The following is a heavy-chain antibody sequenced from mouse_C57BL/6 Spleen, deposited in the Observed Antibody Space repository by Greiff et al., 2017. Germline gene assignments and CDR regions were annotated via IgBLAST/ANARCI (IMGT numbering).Heavy chain of an antibody. V-gene: IGHV2-2*01. CDR2: IWSGGST. D-gene: IGHD2-2*01. CDR1: GFSLTSYG. CDR3: ASYGYDVYYAMDY. J-gene: IGHJ4*01. Sequence: VQLQQPGPGLVQPSQSLSITCTVSGFSLTSYGVHWVRQSPGKGLEWLGVIWSGGSTDYNAAFISRLSISKDNSKSQVFFKMNSLQADDTAIYYCASYGYDVYYAMDYWGQGTSVTVSS.